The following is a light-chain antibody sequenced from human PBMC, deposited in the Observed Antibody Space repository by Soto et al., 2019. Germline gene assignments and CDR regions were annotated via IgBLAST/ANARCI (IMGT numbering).Light chain of an antibody. J-gene: IGKJ1*01. CDR3: QQYGNSWT. Sequence: EIVLTKYTGTLSLSPGERATLSCMASQSVRSSYFSCSQHKPGQAPLLLIYGSSTRATGIPERFSGSGSGTDFTLTISRLDPEDFAVYYCQQYGNSWTFGQGTKVDIK. V-gene: IGKV3-20*01. CDR1: QSVRSSY. CDR2: GSS.